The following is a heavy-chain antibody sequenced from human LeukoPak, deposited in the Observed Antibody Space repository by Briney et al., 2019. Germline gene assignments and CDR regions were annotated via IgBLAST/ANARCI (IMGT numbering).Heavy chain of an antibody. CDR3: ARSHWPYCSGGSCYSFFDY. Sequence: PGGSLRLSCAASGFTFSSYSMNWVRQAPGKGLEWVSYISSSSSTIYYADSVKGRFTISRDNSKNTLYLQMNSLRAEDTAVYYCARSHWPYCSGGSCYSFFDYWGQGTLVTVSS. J-gene: IGHJ4*02. CDR1: GFTFSSYS. CDR2: ISSSSSTI. D-gene: IGHD2-15*01. V-gene: IGHV3-48*01.